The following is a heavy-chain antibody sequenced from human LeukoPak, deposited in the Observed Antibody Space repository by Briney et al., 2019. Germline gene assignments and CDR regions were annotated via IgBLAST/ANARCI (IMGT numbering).Heavy chain of an antibody. D-gene: IGHD3-22*01. J-gene: IGHJ4*02. CDR2: ITSRGEST. CDR1: GFTFGIYA. CDR3: ARDRPNYYGSDGHYYRRDGDY. Sequence: GGSLRLSCAASGFTFGIYAMSWVRQAPGKGLQWVSSITSRGESTWYVDSVKGRFTITRDNSENTLYLQMRSLRAEDTAVYYCARDRPNYYGSDGHYYRRDGDYWGRGTLVSVSS. V-gene: IGHV3-23*01.